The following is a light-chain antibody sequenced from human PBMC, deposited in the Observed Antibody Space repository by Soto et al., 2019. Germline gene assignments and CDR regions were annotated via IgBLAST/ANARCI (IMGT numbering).Light chain of an antibody. CDR2: GAS. V-gene: IGKV3-20*01. CDR1: QSVSSSY. CDR3: QHYDSLPIT. Sequence: ENVFRQSLCTHSFSTCERSTLSCRASQSVSSSYLAWYQQKPGQPPRLLIYGASSRATGIPDRFSGSGSGTDFTLTISRLEPEDFAVFYCQHYDSLPITFGQGTRLEIK. J-gene: IGKJ5*01.